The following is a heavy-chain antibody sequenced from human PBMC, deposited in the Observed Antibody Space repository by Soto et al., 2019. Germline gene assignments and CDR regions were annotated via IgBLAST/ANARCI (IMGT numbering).Heavy chain of an antibody. J-gene: IGHJ4*01. Sequence: PSETLSLTCTVSGGSISSYYWSWIRQPPGKGLEWIGYSYSRGSTNYNLSLKSRVSISLDTSKNQFSLKLTSVTAAVTAVYYCTRGSHFYYFDYWGHGTLVTVSS. CDR3: TRGSHFYYFDY. CDR1: GGSISSYY. D-gene: IGHD3-10*01. CDR2: SYSRGST. V-gene: IGHV4-59*01.